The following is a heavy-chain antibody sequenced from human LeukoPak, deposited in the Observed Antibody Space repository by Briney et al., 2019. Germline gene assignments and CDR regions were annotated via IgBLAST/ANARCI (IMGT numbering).Heavy chain of an antibody. Sequence: GGSLRLSCAASGFTFSSYWMSWVRPAPGKGLEWVANIKQGGSEKYYVDSVKGRFTISRDNAKNSLYLQMNSLRAEDTAVYYCARKWIQLWIDAFDIWGQGTMVTVSS. J-gene: IGHJ3*02. CDR2: IKQGGSEK. CDR1: GFTFSSYW. V-gene: IGHV3-7*01. CDR3: ARKWIQLWIDAFDI. D-gene: IGHD5-18*01.